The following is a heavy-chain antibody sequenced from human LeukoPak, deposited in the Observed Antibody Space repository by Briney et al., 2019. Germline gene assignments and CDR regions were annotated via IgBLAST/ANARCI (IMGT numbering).Heavy chain of an antibody. Sequence: PGGSLRLSCAASGFTFDDYGMSWVRQAPGKGLEWVSGINWNGGSTGYADSVKGRFTISRDNAKNSLYLQMNSLRAEDTALYYCGSGYGSGLLDYWGQGTLVTVSS. CDR2: INWNGGST. CDR3: GSGYGSGLLDY. CDR1: GFTFDDYG. D-gene: IGHD3-10*01. V-gene: IGHV3-20*04. J-gene: IGHJ4*02.